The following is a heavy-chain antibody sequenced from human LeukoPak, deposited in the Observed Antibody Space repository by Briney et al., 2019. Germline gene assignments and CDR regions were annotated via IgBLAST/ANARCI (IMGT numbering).Heavy chain of an antibody. CDR2: INPNSGGT. V-gene: IGHV1-2*02. CDR1: GYTFTDYY. D-gene: IGHD6-19*01. J-gene: IGHJ4*02. Sequence: ASVKVSCKASGYTFTDYYMHWVRQAPGQGLEWMGWINPNSGGTNYPQKFQGRVTMTRDTSISTAYMELSSLRSEDTAVYYCARDIRSSGWYEGSYFDYWGQGTLVTVSS. CDR3: ARDIRSSGWYEGSYFDY.